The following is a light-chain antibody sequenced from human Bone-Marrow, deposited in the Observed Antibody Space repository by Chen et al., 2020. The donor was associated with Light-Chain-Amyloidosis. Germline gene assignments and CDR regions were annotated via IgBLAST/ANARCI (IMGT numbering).Light chain of an antibody. CDR3: QQCNNWHGT. CDR2: GAS. Sequence: EIVCTQSPATLAVAPGERATLSCRASQSVSPNLAWYQQKPCQATRLLIYGASTRATGIPARCSGSGSGTEFTLTISRLQSEDFAVYYCQQCNNWHGTVGPGTKVDIK. V-gene: IGKV3-15*01. J-gene: IGKJ3*01. CDR1: QSVSPN.